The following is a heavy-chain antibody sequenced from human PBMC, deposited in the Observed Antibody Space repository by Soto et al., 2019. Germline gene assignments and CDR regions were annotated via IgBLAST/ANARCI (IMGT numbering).Heavy chain of an antibody. CDR2: IVVGSGNT. CDR3: AASTYYDILTGTHYYMDV. Sequence: GASVKVSCKASGFTFTSSTMQWVRQARGQRLEWIGWIVVGSGNTNYAQKFQERVTITRDMSTSTAYMELSSLRSEDTAVYYCAASTYYDILTGTHYYMDVWGKGTTVTVSS. V-gene: IGHV1-58*02. D-gene: IGHD3-9*01. CDR1: GFTFTSST. J-gene: IGHJ6*03.